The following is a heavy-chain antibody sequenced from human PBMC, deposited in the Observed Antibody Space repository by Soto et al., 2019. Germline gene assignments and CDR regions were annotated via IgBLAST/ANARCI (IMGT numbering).Heavy chain of an antibody. CDR1: GFTFNIYA. CDR2: VSVTGATT. Sequence: GESLKISCAASGFTFNIYAISWVRQAPGKGLEWLSAVSVTGATTYYAESLKGRFTIFRDNSNNTLYLQMNGLRAEDTAVYYCARESALAAAGYDAFDIWGQGTLVTVSS. V-gene: IGHV3-23*01. D-gene: IGHD6-13*01. J-gene: IGHJ3*02. CDR3: ARESALAAAGYDAFDI.